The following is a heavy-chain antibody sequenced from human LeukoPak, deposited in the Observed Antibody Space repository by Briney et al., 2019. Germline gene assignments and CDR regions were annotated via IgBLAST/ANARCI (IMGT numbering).Heavy chain of an antibody. CDR2: ISSSSSYI. CDR1: GFTFSSYS. Sequence: PGGSLRLSCAASGFTFSSYSMNWVRQAPGKGLEWVSSISSSSSYIYYADSVKGRFTISRDNAKNSLYLQMNSLRAEDTAVYYCAREPWSNNNQLLIYYYYYYMDVWGKGTTVTVSS. CDR3: AREPWSNNNQLLIYYYYYYMDV. J-gene: IGHJ6*03. V-gene: IGHV3-21*01. D-gene: IGHD2-2*01.